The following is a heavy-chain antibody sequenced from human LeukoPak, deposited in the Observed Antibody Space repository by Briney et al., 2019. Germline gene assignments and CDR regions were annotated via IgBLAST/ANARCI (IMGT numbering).Heavy chain of an antibody. Sequence: GGSLRLSCAASGFTFSSYEMNWVRQAPGKGLEWVSAISGSGGSTYYADSVKGRFTISRDNSKNTLYLQMNSLRAEDTAVYYCAKDKGQIQLWLGWFDPWGQGTLVTVSS. CDR3: AKDKGQIQLWLGWFDP. J-gene: IGHJ5*02. CDR2: ISGSGGST. D-gene: IGHD5-18*01. V-gene: IGHV3-23*01. CDR1: GFTFSSYE.